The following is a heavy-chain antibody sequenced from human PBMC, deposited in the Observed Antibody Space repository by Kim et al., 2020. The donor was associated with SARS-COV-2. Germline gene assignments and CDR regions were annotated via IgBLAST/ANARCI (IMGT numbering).Heavy chain of an antibody. CDR2: IYPGDSDT. V-gene: IGHV5-51*01. D-gene: IGHD3-22*01. Sequence: GESLKISCKGSGYSFTSYWIGWVRQMPGKGLEWMGIIYPGDSDTRYSPSFQGQVTISADKSISTAYLQWSSLKASDTAIYYCASAYDYYEPEYFQHWCQGTLDTVSS. CDR1: GYSFTSYW. J-gene: IGHJ1*01. CDR3: ASAYDYYEPEYFQH.